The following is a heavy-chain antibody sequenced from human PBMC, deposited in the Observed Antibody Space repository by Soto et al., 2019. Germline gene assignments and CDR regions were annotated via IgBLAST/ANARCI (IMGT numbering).Heavy chain of an antibody. CDR1: GYTFTSYG. CDR2: ISAYNGNT. Sequence: ASVKVSCKASGYTFTSYGISWVRQAPGQGLEWMGWISAYNGNTNYAQKIQGRVTMTTDTSTSTAYLDLRSLRSNATAVYYCARGKQYSSSGVSDYWGKETLVTVSS. D-gene: IGHD6-6*01. J-gene: IGHJ4*02. V-gene: IGHV1-18*01. CDR3: ARGKQYSSSGVSDY.